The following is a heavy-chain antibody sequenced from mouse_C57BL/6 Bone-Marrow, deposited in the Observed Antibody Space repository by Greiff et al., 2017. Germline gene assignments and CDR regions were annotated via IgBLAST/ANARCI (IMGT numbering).Heavy chain of an antibody. V-gene: IGHV1-18*01. J-gene: IGHJ1*03. CDR3: ARHGSSYWYFDV. D-gene: IGHD1-1*01. CDR2: INPNNGGT. Sequence: EVKLQQSGPELVKPGASVTIPCKASGYTFTDYNMDWVKQSHGKSLEWIGDINPNNGGTIYNQKFKGKATLTVDKSSSTAYVELRSLTSEDTAVYYCARHGSSYWYFDVWGTGTTVTVSS. CDR1: GYTFTDYN.